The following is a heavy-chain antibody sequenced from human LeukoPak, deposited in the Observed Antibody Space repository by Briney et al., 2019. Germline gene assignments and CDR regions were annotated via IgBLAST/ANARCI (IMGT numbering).Heavy chain of an antibody. D-gene: IGHD3-22*01. J-gene: IGHJ4*02. Sequence: ASVKVSCKASGYTFIHHYMHWVRQAPGQRLEWMGWINAGNGSTKYSQKFQGRVTITRDTSASTAYMELSSLRSEDTAVYYCARTGYYYDSSGYYYWGQGTLVTVSS. CDR1: GYTFIHHY. V-gene: IGHV1-3*01. CDR2: INAGNGST. CDR3: ARTGYYYDSSGYYY.